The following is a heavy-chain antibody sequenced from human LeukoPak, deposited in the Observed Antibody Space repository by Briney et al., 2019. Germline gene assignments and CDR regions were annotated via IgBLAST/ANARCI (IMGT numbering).Heavy chain of an antibody. CDR1: GGSFSGYY. Sequence: PSETLSLTCAVYGGSFSGYYWSWIRQPPGKGLEWIGEINHSGSTNYNPSLKSRVTISVDTSKNQFSLKLSSVTAADTAVYYCARDSGRIVGATKLDYWGQGTLVTVSS. CDR3: ARDSGRIVGATKLDY. D-gene: IGHD1-26*01. CDR2: INHSGST. V-gene: IGHV4-34*01. J-gene: IGHJ4*02.